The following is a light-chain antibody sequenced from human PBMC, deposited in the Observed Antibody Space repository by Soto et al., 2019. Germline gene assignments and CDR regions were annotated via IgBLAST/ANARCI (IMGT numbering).Light chain of an antibody. V-gene: IGKV3-11*01. Sequence: IVLTQSPATLSLSKQERATISCTASQSVSSYLAWYQQKPGQAPRLLIYDASNRATGIPARFSGSGSGTDFTLTISSLEPEDFAVYYCQQRSPLTFGGGTKVDI. CDR3: QQRSPLT. J-gene: IGKJ4*01. CDR2: DAS. CDR1: QSVSSY.